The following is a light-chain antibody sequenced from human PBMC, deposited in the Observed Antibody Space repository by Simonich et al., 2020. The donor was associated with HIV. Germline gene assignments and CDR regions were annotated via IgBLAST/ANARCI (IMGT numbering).Light chain of an antibody. CDR3: QAWDSSTVV. V-gene: IGLV3-1*01. CDR2: KDS. J-gene: IGLJ2*01. CDR1: KLGEKY. Sequence: SYELTQPPSVSVSPGQTASITCSGGKLGEKYACCYQQKPGQSPVLVIYKDSKRPSGIPERFSGSNSGNTATLTISGTQAMDEADYYCQAWDSSTVVFGGGTKLTVL.